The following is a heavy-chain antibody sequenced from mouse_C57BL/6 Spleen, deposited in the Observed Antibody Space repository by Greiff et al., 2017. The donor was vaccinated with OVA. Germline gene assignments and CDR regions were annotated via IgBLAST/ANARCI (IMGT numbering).Heavy chain of an antibody. CDR1: GYTFTSYW. CDR3: ARSSFYYGRGMDY. D-gene: IGHD1-1*01. Sequence: VKLQQPGAELVKPGASVKMSCKASGYTFTSYWITWVKQRPGQGLEWIGDIYPGSGSTNYNEKFKSKATLTVDTSSSTAYMQLSSLTSEDSAVYYCARSSFYYGRGMDYWGQGTSVTVSS. CDR2: IYPGSGST. V-gene: IGHV1-55*01. J-gene: IGHJ4*01.